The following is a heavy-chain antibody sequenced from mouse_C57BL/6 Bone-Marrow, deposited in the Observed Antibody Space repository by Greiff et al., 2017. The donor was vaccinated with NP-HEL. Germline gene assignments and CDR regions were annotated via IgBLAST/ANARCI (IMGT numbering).Heavy chain of an antibody. V-gene: IGHV1-72*01. D-gene: IGHD1-1*01. J-gene: IGHJ1*03. CDR1: GYTFTSYG. Sequence: QVQLQQPFADRGKTGASVKLSCKASGYTFTSYGMQWVKQRHGRGGEGRGRRSPNRGGTKFNEKFKTKATLTVDKPSSTAYMQLSSLTSEDSAVYYCARYYYGSRGWYFDVWGTGTTVTVSS. CDR3: ARYYYGSRGWYFDV. CDR2: RSPNRGGT.